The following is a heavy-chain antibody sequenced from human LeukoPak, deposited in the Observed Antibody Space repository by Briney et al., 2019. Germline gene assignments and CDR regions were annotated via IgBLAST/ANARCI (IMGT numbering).Heavy chain of an antibody. D-gene: IGHD2-15*01. Sequence: PGGSLRLSCAASGFTFSSYNMHWVRQAPGKGLEWVTLISSDGSNKYYADSVKGRFTISRDNAKNSLYLQMNSLRAEDTAVYYCAREGLVDYWGQGTLVTVSS. CDR1: GFTFSSYN. J-gene: IGHJ4*02. CDR2: ISSDGSNK. V-gene: IGHV3-30-3*01. CDR3: AREGLVDY.